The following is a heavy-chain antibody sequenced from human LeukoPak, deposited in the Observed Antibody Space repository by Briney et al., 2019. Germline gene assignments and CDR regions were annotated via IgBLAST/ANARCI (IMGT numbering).Heavy chain of an antibody. CDR1: GFKFDDYA. CDR3: GEGAHQFNYFDY. Sequence: PGRSLRLSCATSGFKFDDYAMHCARQAPGRGLEWSSGITWNSGSLDYADSVKCRFTISRDSDKKSLYLQMNSLRPQDTAVYFCGEGAHQFNYFDYWGPGTLVTVSS. V-gene: IGHV3-9*01. J-gene: IGHJ4*02. CDR2: ITWNSGSL. D-gene: IGHD2-2*01.